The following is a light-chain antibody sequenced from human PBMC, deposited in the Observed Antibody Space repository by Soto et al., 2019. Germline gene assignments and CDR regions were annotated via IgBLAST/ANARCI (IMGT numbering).Light chain of an antibody. CDR3: QQFNARGT. CDR2: DAS. CDR1: QGISSA. V-gene: IGKV1-13*02. Sequence: AIQLTQSPSSLSASVGDRVTITCLASQGISSALAWYQQKPGKAPKLLIYDASSLESGVPSRFTGSGSGTDFTLTISSLQPEDFATYYCQQFNARGTFGQGTRLEIK. J-gene: IGKJ5*01.